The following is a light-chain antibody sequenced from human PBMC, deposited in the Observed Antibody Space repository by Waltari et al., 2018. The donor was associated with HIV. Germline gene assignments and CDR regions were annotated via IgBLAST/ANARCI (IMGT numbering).Light chain of an antibody. V-gene: IGKV2D-29*01. Sequence: EIEVIQTPDSLSVTPGQPASISCKTSQTLLYSYGKTYLYWYLQKAGQPPRPLIDEVSKWRYGVLDRFRGSGAETDFTLKNSRVEAEDVGVYYWLQGGRLYTFGQGDKLEIK. CDR1: QTLLYSYGKTY. CDR3: LQGGRLYT. CDR2: EVS. J-gene: IGKJ2*01.